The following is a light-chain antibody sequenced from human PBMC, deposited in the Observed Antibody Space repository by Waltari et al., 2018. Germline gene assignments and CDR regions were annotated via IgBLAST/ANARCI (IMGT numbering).Light chain of an antibody. CDR3: HEYEYWPPGT. J-gene: IGKJ3*01. Sequence: EIVMTQSPATLSVSPGDRATLSCRASQSVRTNLAWFQQKPGQPPRPLISGASTRATGIPARFSGSGSGTEFTLTITGLQSEDFAVYYCHEYEYWPPGTFGPGTKV. V-gene: IGKV3-15*01. CDR1: QSVRTN. CDR2: GAS.